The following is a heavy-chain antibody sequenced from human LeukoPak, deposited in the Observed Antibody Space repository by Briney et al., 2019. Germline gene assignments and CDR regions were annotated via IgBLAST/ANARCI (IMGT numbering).Heavy chain of an antibody. CDR3: AKAERILLGSSYFDY. CDR1: GFTFSSYG. V-gene: IGHV3-30*02. CDR2: IRYDGSNK. Sequence: GGSLRLSCAASGFTFSSYGMHWVRQAPGKGLEWVAFIRYDGSNKYYADSVKGRFTISRDNSKNTLYLQMNSLRAEDTAVYYCAKAERILLGSSYFDYWGQGTLVTVSS. D-gene: IGHD6-6*01. J-gene: IGHJ4*02.